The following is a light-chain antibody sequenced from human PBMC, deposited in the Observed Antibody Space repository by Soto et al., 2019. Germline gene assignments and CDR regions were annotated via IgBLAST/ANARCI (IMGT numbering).Light chain of an antibody. CDR2: DVS. J-gene: IGLJ1*01. CDR3: SSYTRSSTYV. Sequence: QSVLTQPASVSGSPGQSITISCTGTSSDVGDYNYVSWYRQHPGRAPKLMIYDVSNRPSGVSNRFSGSKSGNTASLTISGLQAEDGADYYCSSYTRSSTYVFGTGTKVTVL. V-gene: IGLV2-14*01. CDR1: SSDVGDYNY.